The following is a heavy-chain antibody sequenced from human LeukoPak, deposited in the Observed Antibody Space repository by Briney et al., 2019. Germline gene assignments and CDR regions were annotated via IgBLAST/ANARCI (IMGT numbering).Heavy chain of an antibody. Sequence: PSETLSLTCTVSGGSISSYYWNWIRQPPGKGLEWIGHIYYSGSSNYNPFLKSRVTISVDTSKKQFSLNLSSVTAADTAVYYCARADGTTVDSWYFDLWGRGTLVTVSS. CDR1: GGSISSYY. J-gene: IGHJ2*01. D-gene: IGHD4-17*01. V-gene: IGHV4-59*01. CDR3: ARADGTTVDSWYFDL. CDR2: IYYSGSS.